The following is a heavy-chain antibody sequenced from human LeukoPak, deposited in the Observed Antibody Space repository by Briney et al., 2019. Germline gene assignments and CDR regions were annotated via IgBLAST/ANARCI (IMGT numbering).Heavy chain of an antibody. CDR3: ARLLPLAGLLRFDS. CDR2: MNPNSGNT. J-gene: IGHJ4*02. D-gene: IGHD2-21*02. Sequence: ASVKVSCKASGYTFTSYDINWVRPATGQGLEWMGWMNPNSGNTGYAQKFQGRVTMTRNTSISTAYMELSSLRSEDTAVYYCARLLPLAGLLRFDSWGQGTLVTVSS. CDR1: GYTFTSYD. V-gene: IGHV1-8*01.